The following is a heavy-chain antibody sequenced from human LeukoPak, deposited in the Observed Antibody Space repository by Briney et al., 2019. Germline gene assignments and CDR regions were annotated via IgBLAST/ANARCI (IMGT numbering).Heavy chain of an antibody. D-gene: IGHD2-2*01. CDR3: ARPATGYCSSAGCHWDS. CDR2: ISASSNFV. Sequence: GGSLRLSCAASGFTFSTHSMYWVRQAPGKGLEWVSSISASSNFVHYAESVRGRFTISRDNAKNSLYLQMNSLGAQDTAVYYCARPATGYCSSAGCHWDSWGQGTLVTVSS. V-gene: IGHV3-21*01. J-gene: IGHJ4*02. CDR1: GFTFSTHS.